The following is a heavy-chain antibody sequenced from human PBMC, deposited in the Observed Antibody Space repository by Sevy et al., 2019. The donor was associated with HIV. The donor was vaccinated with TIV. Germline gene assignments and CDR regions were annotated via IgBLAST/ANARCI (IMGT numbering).Heavy chain of an antibody. CDR3: TTDHRRDGIVVVPFEY. D-gene: IGHD2-15*01. CDR2: IRSKAGGGTT. Sequence: GGSLRLSCAASVFTFSNAWMSWVRQSPGKGLEWVGRIRSKAGGGTTDYATIMKGKFTISRDDSRDILYLQLNSLETEDTAVYYCTTDHRRDGIVVVPFEYWGQGTLVTVSS. CDR1: VFTFSNAW. V-gene: IGHV3-15*01. J-gene: IGHJ4*02.